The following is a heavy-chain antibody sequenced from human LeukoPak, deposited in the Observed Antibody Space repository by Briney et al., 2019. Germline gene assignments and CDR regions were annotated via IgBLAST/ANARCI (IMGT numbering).Heavy chain of an antibody. CDR2: IRSKGSGGTI. Sequence: SGGSLRLSCTASGFTFNEYAMSWFRQAPGKGLEWAGFIRSKGSGGTIEYAASVKGRFTLSRDDSKSIVSLQMNSLQSEDTAVYYCVKGRTRADSWGQGTLVTVSS. V-gene: IGHV3-49*03. J-gene: IGHJ4*02. D-gene: IGHD3-3*01. CDR3: VKGRTRADS. CDR1: GFTFNEYA.